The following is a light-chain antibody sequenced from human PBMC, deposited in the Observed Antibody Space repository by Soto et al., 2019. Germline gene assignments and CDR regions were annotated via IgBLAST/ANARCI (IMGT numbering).Light chain of an antibody. CDR3: QQRSNWPPVFT. V-gene: IGKV3-11*01. CDR1: QSVSSY. CDR2: DAS. J-gene: IGKJ3*01. Sequence: EIVLTQSPATLSLSPGERATLSCRASQSVSSYLAWYQQKPGQAPRLLIYDASNRATGIPARFSGSGSGTDFTLPISSLEPEDFAVYYCQQRSNWPPVFTFGPGTTVDIK.